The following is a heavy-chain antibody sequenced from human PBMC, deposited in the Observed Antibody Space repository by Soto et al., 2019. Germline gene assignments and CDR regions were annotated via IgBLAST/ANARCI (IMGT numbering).Heavy chain of an antibody. CDR3: AKNGCGGDCYSSVAGNWFDP. V-gene: IGHV3-23*01. J-gene: IGHJ5*02. Sequence: EVQLLESGGGLVQPGGSLRLSCVASGFTFSGNVMSWVRQAPGKGLEWISIISGSGGSTYYADSVKGRFTISRDNSNNTLYLQMHSLTAADTAAYYCAKNGCGGDCYSSVAGNWFDPWGQGTLVTFSS. CDR1: GFTFSGNV. D-gene: IGHD2-21*02. CDR2: ISGSGGST.